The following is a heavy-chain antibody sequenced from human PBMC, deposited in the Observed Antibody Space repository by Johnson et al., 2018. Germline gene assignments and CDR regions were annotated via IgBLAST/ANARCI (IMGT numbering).Heavy chain of an antibody. Sequence: VQLVESGGGVVQPGRSLRLSCAASGFTFSSYGMHWVRQAPGKGLEWVAVISYDGSNKYYADSVKGRFTISRDNSKNTLYLQMNSLRVVDTAVYYCAKANTWYQKDAFDIWGQGTMVTVSS. J-gene: IGHJ3*02. D-gene: IGHD2-2*01. CDR2: ISYDGSNK. V-gene: IGHV3-30*18. CDR1: GFTFSSYG. CDR3: AKANTWYQKDAFDI.